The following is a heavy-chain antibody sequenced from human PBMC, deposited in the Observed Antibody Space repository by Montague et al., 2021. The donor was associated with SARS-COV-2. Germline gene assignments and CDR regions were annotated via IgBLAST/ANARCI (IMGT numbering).Heavy chain of an antibody. Sequence: SETLSLTCTVSGDSISSSSYYWGWIRRPPGKGLEWIGNKHYSGITYNNPSLKNRVTMSVDTSKNQFSLKLSSVTAADTAVYYCVRDGYTHVDYWGQGTWSPSPQ. CDR3: VRDGYTHVDY. CDR1: GDSISSSSYY. J-gene: IGHJ4*02. V-gene: IGHV4-39*02. D-gene: IGHD5-24*01. CDR2: KHYSGIT.